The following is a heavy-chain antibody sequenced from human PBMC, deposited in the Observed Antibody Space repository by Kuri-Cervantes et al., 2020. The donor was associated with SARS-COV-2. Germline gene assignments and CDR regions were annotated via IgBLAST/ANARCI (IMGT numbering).Heavy chain of an antibody. V-gene: IGHV3-7*01. CDR3: ARTDFWSGYYVDY. Sequence: GESLKISCKGSGYSFTSYWMSWVRQAPGKGLEWVANIKQDGSEKYYVDSVKGRFTISRDNAKNSLYLQMNSLRAEDTAVYYCARTDFWSGYYVDYWGQGTLVTVSS. J-gene: IGHJ4*02. D-gene: IGHD3-3*01. CDR1: GYSFTSYW. CDR2: IKQDGSEK.